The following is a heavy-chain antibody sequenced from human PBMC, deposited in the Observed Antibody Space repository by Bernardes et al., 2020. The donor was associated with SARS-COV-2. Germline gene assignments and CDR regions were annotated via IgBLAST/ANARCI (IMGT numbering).Heavy chain of an antibody. V-gene: IGHV3-23*01. CDR1: GFTFSSYA. J-gene: IGHJ4*02. CDR2: ISGSGDRT. CDR3: AKGRDSGYLVPFDY. D-gene: IGHD3-22*01. Sequence: GGSLRLSCAASGFTFSSYAMSWVRQAPGKGLEWVSGISGSGDRTNYAGSVKGRFAISKDTSKSTLYLQMNSLRAEDTAVYYLAKGRDSGYLVPFDYWGQGTLVSVSS.